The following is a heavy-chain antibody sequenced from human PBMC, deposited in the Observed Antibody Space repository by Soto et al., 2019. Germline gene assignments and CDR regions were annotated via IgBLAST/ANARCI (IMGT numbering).Heavy chain of an antibody. J-gene: IGHJ4*02. CDR2: INPSGGST. CDR3: ARCAEVRGVILYYFDY. V-gene: IGHV1-46*01. Sequence: AASVKVSCKASGYTFTSYYMHWVRQAPGQGLEWLGIINPSGGSTSYAQKLQGRVTMTTDTSTSTAYMELRSLRSDDTAVYYCARCAEVRGVILYYFDYWGQGTLVTVSS. CDR1: GYTFTSYY. D-gene: IGHD3-10*01.